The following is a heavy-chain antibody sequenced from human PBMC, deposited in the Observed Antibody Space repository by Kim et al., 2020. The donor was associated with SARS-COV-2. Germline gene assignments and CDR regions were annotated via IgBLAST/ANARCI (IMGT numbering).Heavy chain of an antibody. V-gene: IGHV3-53*01. Sequence: GGSLRLSCAASGFTVSSNYMSWVRQAPGKGLEWVSVIYSGGSTYYADSVKGRFTISRDNSKNTLYLQMNSLRAEDTAVYYCARDHPVLDPYYYYGMDVWGQGTTVTVSS. CDR1: GFTVSSNY. CDR3: ARDHPVLDPYYYYGMDV. CDR2: IYSGGST. J-gene: IGHJ6*02.